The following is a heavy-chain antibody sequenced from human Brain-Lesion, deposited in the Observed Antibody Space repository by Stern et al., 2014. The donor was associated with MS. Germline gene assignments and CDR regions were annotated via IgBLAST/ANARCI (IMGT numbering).Heavy chain of an antibody. CDR3: ARNPALWYFDL. D-gene: IGHD3-3*02. V-gene: IGHV4-31*03. CDR2: VYDSGSI. J-gene: IGHJ2*01. Sequence: QVQLVESGPGLVKPLQTLSLTCTVSGGSFSSGGYFWNWIRQHPGKGLEWIGHVYDSGSIAYNPSLKSRVTISVDTSKNQFSLRLRSVTAADTAVYYCARNPALWYFDLWGRGTLAAVSS. CDR1: GGSFSSGGYF.